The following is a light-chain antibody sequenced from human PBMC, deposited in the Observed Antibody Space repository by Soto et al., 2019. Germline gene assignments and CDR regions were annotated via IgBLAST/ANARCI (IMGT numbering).Light chain of an antibody. J-gene: IGKJ1*01. V-gene: IGKV3-20*01. CDR3: QRLDSSVT. Sequence: EIVLTQSPGSLSLSPGERATLSCRASQSVSSTFFAWYQQSPGQAPRLLMYGASSRATGIPERFSGSGSGTDFTLTITRLAPEDLAVYYCQRLDSSVTFGQGTKADIK. CDR1: QSVSSTF. CDR2: GAS.